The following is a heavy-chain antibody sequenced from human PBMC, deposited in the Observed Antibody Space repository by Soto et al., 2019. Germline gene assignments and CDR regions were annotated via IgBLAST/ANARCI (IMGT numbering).Heavy chain of an antibody. J-gene: IGHJ6*03. D-gene: IGHD3-10*01. CDR1: GGSFSGYH. CDR2: INDSGNI. CDR3: ARGLILWFGELSRRGGYYYYMDV. V-gene: IGHV4-34*01. Sequence: QVQLQQWGAGLLKPSETLSLTGAVYGGSFSGYHWTWIRQTPGKGLEWIGEINDSGNINYNPSLKSRVTILLDTPKKQISLKLSSVTDADSAVYYCARGLILWFGELSRRGGYYYYMDVWGKGTTVTVSS.